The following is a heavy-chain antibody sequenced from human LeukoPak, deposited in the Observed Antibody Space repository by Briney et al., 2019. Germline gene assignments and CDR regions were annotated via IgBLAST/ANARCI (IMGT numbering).Heavy chain of an antibody. CDR3: AKGRIVATDY. CDR1: GFTFSSYS. CDR2: ISSSSSYI. D-gene: IGHD5-12*01. V-gene: IGHV3-21*04. J-gene: IGHJ4*02. Sequence: GGSLRLSCAASGFTFSSYSMNWVRQAPGKGLEWVSSISSSSSYIYYADSVKGRFTISRDNSKNTLYLQMNSLRAEDTAVYYCAKGRIVATDYWGQGTLVTVSS.